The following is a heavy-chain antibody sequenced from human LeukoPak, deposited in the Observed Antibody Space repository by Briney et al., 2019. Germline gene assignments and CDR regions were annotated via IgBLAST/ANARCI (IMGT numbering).Heavy chain of an antibody. V-gene: IGHV4-30-4*01. CDR2: IYYSGST. CDR1: GGSISSGDYY. CDR3: ARAGDKLLNWFDP. D-gene: IGHD1-14*01. J-gene: IGHJ5*02. Sequence: KPSETLSLTCTVSGGSISSGDYYWSWIRQPPGKGLEWIGYIYYSGSTYYNPSLKSRITISVDTSNNQFSLKPSSVTAADTAVYYCARAGDKLLNWFDPWGQGTLVTVSS.